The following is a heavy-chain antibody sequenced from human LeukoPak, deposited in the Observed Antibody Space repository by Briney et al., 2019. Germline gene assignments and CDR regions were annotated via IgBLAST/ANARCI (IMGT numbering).Heavy chain of an antibody. D-gene: IGHD1-7*01. J-gene: IGHJ6*02. CDR2: IIPIFGMA. V-gene: IGHV1-69*04. CDR1: GGTFSSYA. Sequence: SVKVSCEASGGTFSSYAISWVRQAPGQGLEWMGRIIPIFGMANYAQKFQGRVTITADKSTSTAYMELSSLRSEDTAVYYCARPYNWNYGDGMDVWGQGTTVTVSS. CDR3: ARPYNWNYGDGMDV.